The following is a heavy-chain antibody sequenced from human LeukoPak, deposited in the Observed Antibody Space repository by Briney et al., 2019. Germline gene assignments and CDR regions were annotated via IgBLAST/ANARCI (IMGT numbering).Heavy chain of an antibody. CDR1: SGSISSYY. J-gene: IGHJ4*02. D-gene: IGHD4-17*01. V-gene: IGHV4-59*01. Sequence: SETLSLTCTVSSGSISSYYWSWIRQPPGKGLEWIGYIYYSGSTNFNPSLKSRVTISVDTSKNQFSLKLSSVTAADTAVYYCARGYGETSTRWGQGTLVTVSS. CDR3: ARGYGETSTR. CDR2: IYYSGST.